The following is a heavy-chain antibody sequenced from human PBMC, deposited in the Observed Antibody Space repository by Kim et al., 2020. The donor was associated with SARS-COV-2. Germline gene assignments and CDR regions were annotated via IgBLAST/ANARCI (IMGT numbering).Heavy chain of an antibody. CDR3: ASRGYDYGSGSYEY. V-gene: IGHV4-34*01. Sequence: NPSLKSRVIISVDTSKNQFSLNLSSVTAADTAVYYCASRGYDYGSGSYEYWGQGTLVTVSS. D-gene: IGHD3-10*01. J-gene: IGHJ4*02.